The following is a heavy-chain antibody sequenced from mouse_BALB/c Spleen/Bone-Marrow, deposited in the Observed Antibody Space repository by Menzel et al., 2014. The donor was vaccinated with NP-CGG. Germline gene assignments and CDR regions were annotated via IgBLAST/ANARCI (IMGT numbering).Heavy chain of an antibody. Sequence: QVQLKQSGPELVKPGASVRISCKASGYTFTSYYIYWVKQRPGQGLEWIGWIYPGNVNTKYNEKFKGKATLTADKSSSTAYMQLSSLTSEDSAVYFCAREGNPYAMDYWGQGTSVTVSS. D-gene: IGHD2-1*01. V-gene: IGHV1S56*01. CDR3: AREGNPYAMDY. J-gene: IGHJ4*01. CDR2: IYPGNVNT. CDR1: GYTFTSYY.